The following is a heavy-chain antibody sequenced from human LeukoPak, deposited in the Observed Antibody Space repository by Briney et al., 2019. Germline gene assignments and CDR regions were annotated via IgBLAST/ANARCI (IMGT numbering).Heavy chain of an antibody. CDR1: GFTFSTYA. D-gene: IGHD6-19*01. CDR2: ISGRDDST. Sequence: GGTLRLSCEASGFTFSTYAMSWVRQAPGKGLEWVSTISGRDDSTYYTDSVKGRFTVSRDNSKNTLYLHMNSLRGEDTAVYFCAKPLVAVAGGDYDYWGQGTLVIVSS. V-gene: IGHV3-23*01. CDR3: AKPLVAVAGGDYDY. J-gene: IGHJ4*02.